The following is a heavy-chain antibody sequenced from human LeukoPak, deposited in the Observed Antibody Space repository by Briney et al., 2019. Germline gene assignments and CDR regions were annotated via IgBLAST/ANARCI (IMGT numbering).Heavy chain of an antibody. J-gene: IGHJ4*02. CDR2: ISYDGSNK. Sequence: GGSLRLSCAASGFTFSSYGMHWVRQAPGKGLEWVAVISYDGSNKYYADSVKGRFTISRDNSKNTLYLQMNSLRAEDTAVYYCAKGAVTYYYDSSGYYLVYWGQGTLVTVSS. D-gene: IGHD3-22*01. CDR1: GFTFSSYG. V-gene: IGHV3-30*18. CDR3: AKGAVTYYYDSSGYYLVY.